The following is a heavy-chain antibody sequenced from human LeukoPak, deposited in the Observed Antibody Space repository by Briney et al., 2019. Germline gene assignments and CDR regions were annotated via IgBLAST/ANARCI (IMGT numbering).Heavy chain of an antibody. J-gene: IGHJ5*02. D-gene: IGHD3-10*01. CDR2: ITSDGSST. CDR1: GFTFSSTW. Sequence: GGSLRLSCAASGFTFSSTWMHWVRQPPGKGLVWVARITSDGSSTTYAESVKGRFTISRDNAKNTLYLQMNSLRAEDTAVYYCARVLFRRSNNWFDPWGQGTLVTVSS. CDR3: ARVLFRRSNNWFDP. V-gene: IGHV3-74*03.